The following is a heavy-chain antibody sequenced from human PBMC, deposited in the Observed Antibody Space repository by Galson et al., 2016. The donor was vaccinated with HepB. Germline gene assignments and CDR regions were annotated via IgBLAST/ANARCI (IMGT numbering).Heavy chain of an antibody. Sequence: SLRLSCAASGFTFRDYWMSWVRQAPGMGLEWVANINQDGSQEYYVDSVQGRFTISRDNAKNSLYLQMNSLRAEDTAMYYCARAATTGTADYWGQGTLVTVSS. CDR3: ARAATTGTADY. CDR1: GFTFRDYW. J-gene: IGHJ4*02. CDR2: INQDGSQE. D-gene: IGHD1-1*01. V-gene: IGHV3-7*01.